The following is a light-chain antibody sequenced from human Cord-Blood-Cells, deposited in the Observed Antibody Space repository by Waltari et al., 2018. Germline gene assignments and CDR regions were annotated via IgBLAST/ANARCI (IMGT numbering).Light chain of an antibody. CDR2: AAS. Sequence: DIPMTQSPSSLSASVGDRVTITCRASQSISSYLNCYQPKHGKSPKLLIYAASSLQSGGPSRFSGSGSGTYFTLTISSLQPEDFATYYCQQSYSTPLTFGGGTKVEIK. V-gene: IGKV1-39*01. J-gene: IGKJ4*01. CDR1: QSISSY. CDR3: QQSYSTPLT.